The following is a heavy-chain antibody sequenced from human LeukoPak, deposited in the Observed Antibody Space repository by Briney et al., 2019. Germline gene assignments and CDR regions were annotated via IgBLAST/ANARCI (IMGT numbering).Heavy chain of an antibody. CDR1: GGSISSYY. D-gene: IGHD6-13*01. J-gene: IGHJ6*03. V-gene: IGHV4-4*07. CDR3: ARVVEAATQFDYFYYMDV. CDR2: IYTSGGT. Sequence: SETLSLTCTVSGGSISSYYWSWVRQPAGKGLEYIGRIYTSGGTKYNPSLSGRGTMSVDTSKSQVSLKLTSVTAADTAVYYCARVVEAATQFDYFYYMDVWGKGTTVTV.